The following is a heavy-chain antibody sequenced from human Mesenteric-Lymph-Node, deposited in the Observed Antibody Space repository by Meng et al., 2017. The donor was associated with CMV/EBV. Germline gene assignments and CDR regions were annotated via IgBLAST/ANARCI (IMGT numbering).Heavy chain of an antibody. Sequence: GESLKISCAASGFTFVNYWMTWVRQAPGKRPEWVANIKPDGSERYYVDSVRGRFTISRDNAKNSVYLQMNSLRGEDTAVYYCARDIAVAGTSSLFSWGMDVWGQGTTVTVSS. D-gene: IGHD6-19*01. CDR3: ARDIAVAGTSSLFSWGMDV. V-gene: IGHV3-7*01. J-gene: IGHJ6*02. CDR2: IKPDGSER. CDR1: GFTFVNYW.